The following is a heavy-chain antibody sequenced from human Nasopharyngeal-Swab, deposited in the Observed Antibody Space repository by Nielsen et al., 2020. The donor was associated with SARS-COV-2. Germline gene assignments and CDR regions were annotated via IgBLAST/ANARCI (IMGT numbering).Heavy chain of an antibody. V-gene: IGHV3-48*04. CDR2: ISSSSSTI. CDR3: ARDDSSPHVGAFDI. CDR1: GLTFSSYS. J-gene: IGHJ3*02. Sequence: GESLKISCAASGLTFSSYSMNWVRQAPGKGLEWVSYISSSSSTIYYADSVKGRFTISRDNAKNSLYLQMNSLRAEDTAVYYCARDDSSPHVGAFDIWGQGTMVTVSS. D-gene: IGHD3-22*01.